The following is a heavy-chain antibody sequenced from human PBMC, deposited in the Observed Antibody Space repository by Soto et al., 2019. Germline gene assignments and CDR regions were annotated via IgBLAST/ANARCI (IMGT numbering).Heavy chain of an antibody. CDR3: LRPYFFDY. CDR1: GFTFSDYY. Sequence: QVQLVESGGGLVEPGGSLRLSCAASGFTFSDYYMTWIRQAPGKGLEWVSYINSDGSTKYYADSVKGRFTISRDNAKNSLFLQMENLRVEDTAVYYCLRPYFFDYWGQGTLVAVSS. CDR2: INSDGSTK. V-gene: IGHV3-11*01. J-gene: IGHJ4*02.